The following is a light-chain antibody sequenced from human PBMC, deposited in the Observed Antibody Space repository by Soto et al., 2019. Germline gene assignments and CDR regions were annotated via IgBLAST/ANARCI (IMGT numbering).Light chain of an antibody. CDR3: QQAHSFPLT. CDR1: RGINRW. Sequence: DIQMTQSPSSVSASVGDRVTITCRSIRGINRWLAWHQQKPGEAPNLLIFSASSLQSGVPSRFSGSGSGTDFTLTITNLQPEDVATYYCQQAHSFPLTFGPGTKVDLK. J-gene: IGKJ3*01. CDR2: SAS. V-gene: IGKV1-12*01.